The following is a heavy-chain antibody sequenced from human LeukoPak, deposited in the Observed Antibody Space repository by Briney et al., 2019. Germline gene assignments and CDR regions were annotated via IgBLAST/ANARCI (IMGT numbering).Heavy chain of an antibody. D-gene: IGHD2-8*01. CDR3: ARDGVLMVYAILDY. V-gene: IGHV3-7*01. CDR2: IKQDGSEK. J-gene: IGHJ4*02. Sequence: GGSLRLSCAASGFTFSSYWMSWVRQAPGKGLEWVANIKQDGSEKYYVDSVNGRFTISKDNAKNSLYLQMNSLRAEDTAVYYCARDGVLMVYAILDYWGQGTLVTVSS. CDR1: GFTFSSYW.